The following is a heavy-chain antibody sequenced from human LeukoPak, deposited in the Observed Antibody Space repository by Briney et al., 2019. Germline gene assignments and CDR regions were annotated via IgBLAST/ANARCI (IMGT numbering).Heavy chain of an antibody. CDR2: IIPIFGTA. D-gene: IGHD4-11*01. Sequence: GSSVNVSCKSCGGTFSSYALTWVRPAPGQGVEWVGGIIPIFGTANYAQKFQGRLTIIADQSTSTVYMELGSLSSEDTAVYYCAKNTVTPFRTWYYLYSWVQRTLVTDPS. CDR3: AKNTVTPFRTWYYLYS. J-gene: IGHJ4*02. CDR1: GGTFSSYA. V-gene: IGHV1-69*01.